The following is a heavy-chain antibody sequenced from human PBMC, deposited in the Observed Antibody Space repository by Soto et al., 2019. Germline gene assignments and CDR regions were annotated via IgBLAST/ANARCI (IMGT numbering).Heavy chain of an antibody. J-gene: IGHJ3*02. D-gene: IGHD3-3*01. Sequence: GGSLRLSCAASGFTFSNAWMSWVRQAPGKGLEWVGRIKSKTDGGTTDYAAPVKGRFTISRDDSKNTLYLQMNSLKTEYTAVYYCTTDLYYDFWSGYYDAFDIWGQGTMVTVSS. CDR1: GFTFSNAW. CDR2: IKSKTDGGTT. CDR3: TTDLYYDFWSGYYDAFDI. V-gene: IGHV3-15*01.